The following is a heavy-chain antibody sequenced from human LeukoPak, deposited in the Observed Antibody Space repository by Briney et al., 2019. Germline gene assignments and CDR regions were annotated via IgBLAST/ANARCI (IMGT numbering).Heavy chain of an antibody. CDR2: ISSSGSTI. V-gene: IGHV3-48*03. J-gene: IGHJ4*02. CDR3: ARAEQQLDRPFDY. Sequence: GGSLRLSCAASGFTFSSYEMNWVRQAPGKGLEWVSYISSSGSTIYYADSVKGRFTISRDNAKNSLYLQMNSLRAEDTAVYYCARAEQQLDRPFDYWGQGTLVTVSS. CDR1: GFTFSSYE. D-gene: IGHD6-13*01.